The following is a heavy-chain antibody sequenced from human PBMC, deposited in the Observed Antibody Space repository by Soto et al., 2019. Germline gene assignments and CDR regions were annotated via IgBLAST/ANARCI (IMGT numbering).Heavy chain of an antibody. CDR3: ARVGPWVTYYSESSPYHFENWFDP. CDR2: IYRGGST. Sequence: NPSETLSPTCAVSGYSISSGYYWGWLRQPAGEGLEWIGSIYRGGSTYYNPSLNSRVTISIYMTKNHASLILNSVTAACTAVYFFARVGPWVTYYSESSPYHFENWFDPWGQGTLVNASS. CDR1: GYSISSGYY. J-gene: IGHJ5*02. D-gene: IGHD3-22*01. V-gene: IGHV4-38-2*01.